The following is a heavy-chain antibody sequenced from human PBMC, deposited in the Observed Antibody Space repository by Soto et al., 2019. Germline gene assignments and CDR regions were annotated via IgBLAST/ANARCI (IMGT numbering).Heavy chain of an antibody. CDR1: GFTFSAYS. CDR3: ARDNGMAGSFDP. J-gene: IGHJ5*02. CDR2: INAGSDTV. Sequence: QVVESGGGLVQPGGSLRLSCAASGFTFSAYSMNWARQAPGKGLEWVSYINAGSDTVFYADSVKGRFTISRDNAKNSLYLQMNSLRDEDTAVYYCARDNGMAGSFDPWGPGTLVTVSS. D-gene: IGHD2-8*01. V-gene: IGHV3-48*02.